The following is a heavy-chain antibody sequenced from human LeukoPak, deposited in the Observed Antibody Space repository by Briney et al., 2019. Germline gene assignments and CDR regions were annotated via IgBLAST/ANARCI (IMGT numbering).Heavy chain of an antibody. J-gene: IGHJ4*02. CDR3: ARTAYCGGDCSAFDY. V-gene: IGHV4-59*08. Sequence: SETLSLTCTVSGGSISSYYWSWIRQPPGKGLEWIGYIYYSGSTNYNPSLKSRVTISVDTSKNQFSLKLSSVTAADTAVYYCARTAYCGGDCSAFDYWGQGTLVTVSS. CDR1: GGSISSYY. D-gene: IGHD2-21*02. CDR2: IYYSGST.